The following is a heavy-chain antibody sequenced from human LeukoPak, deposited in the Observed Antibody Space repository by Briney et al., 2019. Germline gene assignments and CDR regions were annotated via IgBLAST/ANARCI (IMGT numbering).Heavy chain of an antibody. Sequence: GGPLRLSCAASGFTVSSNYMSWVRQAPGKGLEWVSVIYSGGSTYYADSVKGRFTISRDNSKNTLYLQMNSLRAEDTAVYYCTRDLRSYSNYDYYYYYMDVWGKGTTVTVSS. V-gene: IGHV3-53*01. CDR1: GFTVSSNY. D-gene: IGHD4-11*01. J-gene: IGHJ6*03. CDR3: TRDLRSYSNYDYYYYYMDV. CDR2: IYSGGST.